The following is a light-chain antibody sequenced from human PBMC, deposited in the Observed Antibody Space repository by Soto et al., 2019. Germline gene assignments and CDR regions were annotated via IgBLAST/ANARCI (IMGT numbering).Light chain of an antibody. J-gene: IGKJ1*01. CDR3: QQRSNWGWT. CDR1: QSVSSY. Sequence: EIVLTQSPATLSLSPGERATLSCRASQSVSSYLAWYQQKPGQAPRLLIYDASNRATGIPARFSGSGSGTDFTLTISSLDPEDFAVYYCQQRSNWGWTFGQGTKV. CDR2: DAS. V-gene: IGKV3-11*01.